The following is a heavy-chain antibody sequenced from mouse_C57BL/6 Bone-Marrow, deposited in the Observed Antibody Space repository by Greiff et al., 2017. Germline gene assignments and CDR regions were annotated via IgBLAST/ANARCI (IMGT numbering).Heavy chain of an antibody. V-gene: IGHV1-64*01. CDR1: GYTFTSYW. D-gene: IGHD5-2*01. J-gene: IGHJ1*03. CDR2: IHPNSGST. CDR3: GRWNTARYFDV. Sequence: QVQLQQPGAELVKPGASVTLSCKASGYTFTSYWMHWVKQRPGQGLEWIGMIHPNSGSTNYNEKFKSTATLTVDKSSSTAYMQRSSLTSEDAAVYYCGRWNTARYFDVWGTGTTVTVSS.